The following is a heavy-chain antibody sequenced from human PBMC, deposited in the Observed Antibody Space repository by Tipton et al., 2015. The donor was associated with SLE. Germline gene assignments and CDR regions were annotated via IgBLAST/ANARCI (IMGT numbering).Heavy chain of an antibody. J-gene: IGHJ4*02. CDR2: ISSSSRYI. CDR1: GFIFSDYS. V-gene: IGHV3-21*03. Sequence: SLRLSCAASGFIFSDYSMNWVHQAPGKGLEWVSSISSSSRYIYHAESLKGRFTISRDNAKNSLYLQMNSLRVEDTAVYFCAKDSAFSNSWPVDYWGQGTLVTVSS. CDR3: AKDSAFSNSWPVDY. D-gene: IGHD6-13*01.